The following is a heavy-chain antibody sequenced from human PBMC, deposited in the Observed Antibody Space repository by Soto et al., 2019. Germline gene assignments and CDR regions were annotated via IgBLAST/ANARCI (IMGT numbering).Heavy chain of an antibody. J-gene: IGHJ6*03. CDR1: GFTFSSYG. CDR3: ARTHLSTPPYYYYYLDV. Sequence: QVQLVESGGGVVQPGRSLRLSCAASGFTFSSYGMHWVRQASGKGLEWVAVIWYDGSNKYYADSVKGRFTISRDNSKNTLFLQMNSLRAEDTAVYYCARTHLSTPPYYYYYLDVWGKGTTVTVSS. CDR2: IWYDGSNK. V-gene: IGHV3-33*01.